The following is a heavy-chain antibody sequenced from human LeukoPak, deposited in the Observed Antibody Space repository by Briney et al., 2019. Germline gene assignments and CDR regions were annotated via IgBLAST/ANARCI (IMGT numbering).Heavy chain of an antibody. D-gene: IGHD3-16*01. V-gene: IGHV3-53*01. CDR1: GFTVSGTH. Sequence: PGGSLRLSCAASGFTVSGTHMSWVRQAPGKGLEWVSAMYTGGTTSYADSVKGRFTISRSNSRNTLFLHMSSLRGDDTTVYYCSKDVATSGGGLSSWGQGTLVTVSS. CDR2: MYTGGTT. CDR3: SKDVATSGGGLSS. J-gene: IGHJ5*02.